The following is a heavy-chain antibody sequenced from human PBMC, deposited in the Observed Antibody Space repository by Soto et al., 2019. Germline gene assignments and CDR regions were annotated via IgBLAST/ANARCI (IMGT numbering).Heavy chain of an antibody. D-gene: IGHD6-25*01. Sequence: SETLSLTCTVSGGSISSYYWSWIRHPPGKGLEWIGYIYYSGSTNYNPSLKSRVTISVDTSKNQFSLKLSSVTAADTAVYYCARPYGGSSGYDNLSYSWGQGTLVTVSS. CDR1: GGSISSYY. CDR2: IYYSGST. J-gene: IGHJ5*01. CDR3: ARPYGGSSGYDNLSYS. V-gene: IGHV4-59*01.